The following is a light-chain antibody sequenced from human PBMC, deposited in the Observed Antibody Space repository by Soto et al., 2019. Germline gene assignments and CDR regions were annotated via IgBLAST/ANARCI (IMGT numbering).Light chain of an antibody. J-gene: IGKJ5*01. CDR1: QSLVHSDGIAY. CDR3: MQGTHWPIT. CDR2: KVS. V-gene: IGKV2-30*02. Sequence: VMTQSHITMPVTPGEPASISGRTNQSLVHSDGIAYVRGFQQRPGRSTRRLSDKVSNRDSGVPARCSGRGAGTDCALKISRVEAEDGGVYYCMQGTHWPITFGQGTRLEIK.